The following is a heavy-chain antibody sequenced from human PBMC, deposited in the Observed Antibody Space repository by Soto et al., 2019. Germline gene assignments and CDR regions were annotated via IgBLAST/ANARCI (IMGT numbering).Heavy chain of an antibody. CDR2: ISDSGST. V-gene: IGHV4-59*08. CDR1: GGSISSDD. J-gene: IGHJ4*02. D-gene: IGHD3-10*01. Sequence: PSETLSLTCTVSGGSISSDDWSWIRQPPGKGLEWIGYISDSGSTNYNPALKSRVTISLDTSKNQFSLKVSSVTAADTAVYYCASGSTTGLDYWGQGTLVTVS. CDR3: ASGSTTGLDY.